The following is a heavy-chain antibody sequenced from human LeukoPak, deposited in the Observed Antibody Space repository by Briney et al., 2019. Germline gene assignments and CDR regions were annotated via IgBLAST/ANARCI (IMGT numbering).Heavy chain of an antibody. D-gene: IGHD5-18*01. CDR2: ISSSSSYI. V-gene: IGHV3-21*01. CDR3: ARDRSNSYAADAFDI. Sequence: PGGSLRLSCAASGFTFSSYSMNWVRQAPGKGLEWVSSISSSSSYIYYADSVKGRFTISRDNAKNSLYLQMNSLRAEDTAVYYCARDRSNSYAADAFDIWGQGTMVTVSS. CDR1: GFTFSSYS. J-gene: IGHJ3*02.